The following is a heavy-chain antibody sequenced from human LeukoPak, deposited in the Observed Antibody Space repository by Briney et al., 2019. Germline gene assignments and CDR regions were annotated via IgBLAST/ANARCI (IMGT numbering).Heavy chain of an antibody. CDR2: IYSGGST. CDR3: ARSPGRATPIDY. CDR1: GFTFSTYT. J-gene: IGHJ4*02. V-gene: IGHV3-53*01. Sequence: GGSLRLSCAASGFTFSTYTMNWVRQAPGKGLEWVSVIYSGGSTYYADSVKGRFTISRDNSKNTLYLQMNSLRAEDTAVYYCARSPGRATPIDYWGQGTLVTVSS.